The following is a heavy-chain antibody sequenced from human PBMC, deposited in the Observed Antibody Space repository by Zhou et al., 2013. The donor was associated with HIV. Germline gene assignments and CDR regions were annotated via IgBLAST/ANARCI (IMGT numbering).Heavy chain of an antibody. J-gene: IGHJ6*03. D-gene: IGHD1-26*01. CDR1: GFTFSSYW. Sequence: EVQLVESGGGLVQPGGSLRLSCAASGFTFSSYWMHWVRQAPGKGLVWVSRINSDGSSTSYADSVKDRFTMSRDNAKNTLYLQMNSLRAEDTAVYYCARSEIMGATGGYYYMDVWGKGITVTVSS. V-gene: IGHV3-74*01. CDR2: INSDGSST. CDR3: ARSEIMGATGGYYYMDV.